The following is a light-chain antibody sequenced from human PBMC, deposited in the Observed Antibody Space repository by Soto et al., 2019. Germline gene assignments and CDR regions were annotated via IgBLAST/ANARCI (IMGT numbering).Light chain of an antibody. Sequence: EIVLTQSPGTLSLSPGERANLSCRASQSVGNNYLAWYQQKPGQAPRFLIYDASSRATGIPDRFSGSGSGTDFTLTISRLEPEDFAVYYCQQYGSTPLTFGGGTKVEIK. V-gene: IGKV3-20*01. J-gene: IGKJ4*01. CDR2: DAS. CDR1: QSVGNNY. CDR3: QQYGSTPLT.